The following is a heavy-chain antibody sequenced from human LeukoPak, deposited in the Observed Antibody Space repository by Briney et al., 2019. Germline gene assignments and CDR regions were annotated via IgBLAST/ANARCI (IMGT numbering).Heavy chain of an antibody. Sequence: SETLSLTRTVSGGSISSYYWSWIRQPAGKGLEWIGRIYTSGSTNYNPSLKSRVTMSVDTSKNQFSLKLSSVTAADTAVYYCARGGAAAGKGGFDYWGQGTLVTVSS. D-gene: IGHD6-13*01. V-gene: IGHV4-4*07. CDR2: IYTSGST. J-gene: IGHJ4*02. CDR1: GGSISSYY. CDR3: ARGGAAAGKGGFDY.